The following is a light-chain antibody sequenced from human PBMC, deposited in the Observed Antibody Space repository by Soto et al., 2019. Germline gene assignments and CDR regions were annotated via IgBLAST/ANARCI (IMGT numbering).Light chain of an antibody. J-gene: IGKJ1*01. V-gene: IGKV4-1*01. CDR1: QSVLYSSNNKNY. CDR3: QKYYTIPWT. CDR2: WAS. Sequence: DIVMTQSPDSLAVSLGERATINCKSSQSVLYSSNNKNYLAWYQQKPGQPPQLLIYWASTRESGVPDRFSGSGSGRDFTLNISSLQAEDVAVYYCQKYYTIPWTFGQGTKVEIK.